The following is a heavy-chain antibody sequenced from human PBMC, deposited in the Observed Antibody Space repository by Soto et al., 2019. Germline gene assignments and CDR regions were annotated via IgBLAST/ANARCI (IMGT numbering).Heavy chain of an antibody. Sequence: ASVEVSCRVSGYTLTELSMHWVRQAPGKGLEWMGGFDPEDGETIYAQKFQGRVTMTEDTSTDTAYMELSSLRSEDTAVYYCTTVRYSSGWYDGVPNDDEYFQHWGQGTLVTVSS. CDR1: GYTLTELS. CDR2: FDPEDGET. J-gene: IGHJ1*01. D-gene: IGHD6-19*01. CDR3: TTVRYSSGWYDGVPNDDEYFQH. V-gene: IGHV1-24*01.